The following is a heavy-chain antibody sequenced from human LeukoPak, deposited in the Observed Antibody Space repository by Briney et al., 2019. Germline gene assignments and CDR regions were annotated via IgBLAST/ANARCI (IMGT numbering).Heavy chain of an antibody. J-gene: IGHJ4*02. CDR1: GFTFDTYW. CDR2: IRQDGSEK. Sequence: GGSLRLSCAASGFTFDTYWMSWVRQAPGKGLEWVANIRQDGSEKDYVDSVKGRFTISRDNAKNSLYLQMNSLRAEDTGVYYCARGDTQSKYRQFDSWGQGSLVIVSS. CDR3: ARGDTQSKYRQFDS. V-gene: IGHV3-7*04. D-gene: IGHD3-16*02.